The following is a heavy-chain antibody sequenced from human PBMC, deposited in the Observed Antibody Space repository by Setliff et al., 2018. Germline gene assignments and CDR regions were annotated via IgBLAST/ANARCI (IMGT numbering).Heavy chain of an antibody. V-gene: IGHV1-24*01. Sequence: ASVKVSCKVSGYTLTELSMHWVRQAPGKGLEWMGGLDPEDGETIYAQKFQGRVTMTEDTSTDTAYMELSSLRSEDTAVYYCARHPYSSILSYFDYWGQGTLVTVSS. CDR3: ARHPYSSILSYFDY. CDR2: LDPEDGET. J-gene: IGHJ4*02. D-gene: IGHD6-13*01. CDR1: GYTLTELS.